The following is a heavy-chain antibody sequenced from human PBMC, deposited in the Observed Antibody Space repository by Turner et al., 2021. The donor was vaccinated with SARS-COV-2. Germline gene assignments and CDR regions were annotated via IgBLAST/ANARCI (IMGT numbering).Heavy chain of an antibody. CDR3: ARLRFYGSGRYFDY. D-gene: IGHD3-10*01. V-gene: IGHV4-39*02. CDR2: IYYSGST. CDR1: GGSISSSSYY. Sequence: QLQLQESGPGLVKPSETLSLTCTVPGGSISSSSYYWGWIRQPPGKGLEWIGNIYYSGSTYYNPSLKSRVTISVDTSKNHFSLKLSSVTAADTAMYYCARLRFYGSGRYFDYWGQGTLVTVSS. J-gene: IGHJ4*02.